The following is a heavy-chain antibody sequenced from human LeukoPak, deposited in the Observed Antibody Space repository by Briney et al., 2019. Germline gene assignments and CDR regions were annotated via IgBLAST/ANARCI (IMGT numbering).Heavy chain of an antibody. CDR2: INHSGST. J-gene: IGHJ5*02. Sequence: SETLSLTCAVYGGSFSGYYWSWIRQPPGKGLEWIGEINHSGSTNYNPPLKSRVTISVDTSKNQFSLKLSSVTAADTAVYYCARTGALKYYYDSSGYYHGNWFDPWGQGTLVTVSS. V-gene: IGHV4-34*01. CDR3: ARTGALKYYYDSSGYYHGNWFDP. D-gene: IGHD3-22*01. CDR1: GGSFSGYY.